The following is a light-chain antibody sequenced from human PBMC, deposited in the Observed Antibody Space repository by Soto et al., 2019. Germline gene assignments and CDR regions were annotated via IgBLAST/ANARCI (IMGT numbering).Light chain of an antibody. Sequence: QSALTQSASVSGSPGQSITISCTGTSSDVGGYNFVSWYQQRPGKAPKLMIYEVSNRPSGVSNRFSGSKSGNTASLTISGLQAEDEADYYCSSYTGSSTVVFGGGTELTVL. CDR1: SSDVGGYNF. CDR2: EVS. V-gene: IGLV2-14*01. J-gene: IGLJ2*01. CDR3: SSYTGSSTVV.